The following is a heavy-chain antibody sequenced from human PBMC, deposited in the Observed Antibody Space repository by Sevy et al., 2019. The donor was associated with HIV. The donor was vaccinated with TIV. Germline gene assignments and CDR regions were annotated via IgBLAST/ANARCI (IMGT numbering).Heavy chain of an antibody. Sequence: SETLSLTCAVYGGSFSGYYWSWIRQPPGKGLEWIGEINHIGSTNYNPSLKSRVTISVNTSKNQFSLKLSSVTAADTAVYYCARTRVVVAATRYYYYGMDVWGQGTTVTVSS. J-gene: IGHJ6*02. CDR1: GGSFSGYY. CDR3: ARTRVVVAATRYYYYGMDV. CDR2: INHIGST. D-gene: IGHD2-15*01. V-gene: IGHV4-34*01.